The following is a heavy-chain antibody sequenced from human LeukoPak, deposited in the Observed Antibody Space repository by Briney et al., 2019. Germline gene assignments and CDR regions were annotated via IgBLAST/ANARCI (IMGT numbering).Heavy chain of an antibody. CDR3: AREVGWFDP. Sequence: ASVKVSCKASGYTFTSYGISWVRQAPGQGLEWMGWISAYNGNTNYAQKFQGRVTITADKSTSTAYMELSSLRFEDTAVYYCAREVGWFDPWGQGTLVTVSS. J-gene: IGHJ5*02. CDR1: GYTFTSYG. CDR2: ISAYNGNT. D-gene: IGHD1-26*01. V-gene: IGHV1-18*01.